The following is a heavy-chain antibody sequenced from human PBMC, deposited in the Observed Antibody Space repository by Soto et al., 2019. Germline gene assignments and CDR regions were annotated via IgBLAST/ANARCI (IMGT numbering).Heavy chain of an antibody. V-gene: IGHV1-18*01. Sequence: ASVKVSCKTSGYTFSNYGITWVRQAPGQPLEWLGWISLYSDGTNYAQKFQGRVSMTTDTSTTTAYMELRSLRSDDTAVYYCASVVPGAEAWFGPWGQGTLVTVSS. J-gene: IGHJ5*02. CDR1: GYTFSNYG. CDR3: ASVVPGAEAWFGP. D-gene: IGHD2-2*01. CDR2: ISLYSDGT.